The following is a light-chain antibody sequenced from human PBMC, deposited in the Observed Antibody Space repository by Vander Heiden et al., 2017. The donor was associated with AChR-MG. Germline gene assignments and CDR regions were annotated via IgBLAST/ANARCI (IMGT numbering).Light chain of an antibody. V-gene: IGKV3-15*01. CDR1: QNVGGN. CDR3: QQYNNWPGT. J-gene: IGKJ1*01. CDR2: SAS. Sequence: EIVMTQSPATLSVSPGEGATLSCRASQNVGGNLAWYQQRPGQAPRLLISSASTRATGVPARFSGSGSGTDFTLTISSLQSEDFAVYYCQQYNNWPGTFGQGTKVEI.